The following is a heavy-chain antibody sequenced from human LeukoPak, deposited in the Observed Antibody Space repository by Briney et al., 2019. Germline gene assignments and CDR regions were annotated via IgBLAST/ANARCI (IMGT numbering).Heavy chain of an antibody. CDR1: GFTFSSYG. V-gene: IGHV3-30*18. Sequence: GGSLRLSCAASGFTFSSYGMHWVRQAPGKGLEWVAVISYDGSNKYYADSVKGRFTISRDNSKNTLYLQMNSLRAEDTAVYYCAKGRDGYASNYFDYWGQGTLVTVSS. CDR2: ISYDGSNK. D-gene: IGHD5-24*01. CDR3: AKGRDGYASNYFDY. J-gene: IGHJ4*02.